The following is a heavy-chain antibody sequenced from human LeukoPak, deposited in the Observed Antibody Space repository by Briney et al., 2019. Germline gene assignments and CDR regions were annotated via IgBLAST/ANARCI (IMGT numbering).Heavy chain of an antibody. CDR2: ISPNSGGT. Sequence: ASVKVSCKASGYSSNDYYIHWVRQAPGQGLEWMGWISPNSGGTNYAQNFQGRVTMTRDTSITTAYMELSGLTSDDTALYYCARNYGGTSKYFDYWGQGTLVTVSS. CDR1: GYSSNDYY. D-gene: IGHD4-23*01. V-gene: IGHV1-2*02. CDR3: ARNYGGTSKYFDY. J-gene: IGHJ4*02.